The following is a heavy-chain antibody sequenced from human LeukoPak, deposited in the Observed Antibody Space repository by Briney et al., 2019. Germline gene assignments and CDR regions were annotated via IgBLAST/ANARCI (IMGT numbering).Heavy chain of an antibody. CDR2: IYYSGST. CDR3: ARLRRGGYYFDY. Sequence: PSETLSLTCTVSGGSISSYYWSWIRQPPGKGLEYIGYIYYSGSTYYNPSLKSRVTISVDTSKNQFSLKLSSVTAADTAVYYCARLRRGGYYFDYWGQGTLVTVSS. J-gene: IGHJ4*02. V-gene: IGHV4-59*06. CDR1: GGSISSYY. D-gene: IGHD3-16*01.